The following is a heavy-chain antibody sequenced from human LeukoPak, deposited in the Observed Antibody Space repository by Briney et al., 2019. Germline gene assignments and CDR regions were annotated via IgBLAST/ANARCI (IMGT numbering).Heavy chain of an antibody. V-gene: IGHV1-18*01. CDR1: GYTFTSYG. J-gene: IGHJ3*02. CDR2: ISAYNGNT. CDR3: ARAPRSPGHPRDAFDI. Sequence: ASVKVSCKASGYTFTSYGISWVRQAPGQGLEWMGWISAYNGNTNYAQKLQGRVTMTTDTSTSTAYMELRSLRSDDTAVYYCARAPRSPGHPRDAFDIWGQGTMVTVSS.